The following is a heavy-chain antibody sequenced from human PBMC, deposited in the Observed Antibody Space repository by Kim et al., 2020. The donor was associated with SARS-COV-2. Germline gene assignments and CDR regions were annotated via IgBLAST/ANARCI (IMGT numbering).Heavy chain of an antibody. CDR1: GGTFSSYA. V-gene: IGHV1-69*04. D-gene: IGHD6-25*01. J-gene: IGHJ6*02. CDR2: IIPILGIA. CDR3: ARVGYSSASYYGMDV. Sequence: SVKVSCKASGGTFSSYAISWVRQAPGQGLEWMGRIIPILGIANYAQKFQGRVTITADKSTSTAYMELSSLRTEETAVYYCARVGYSSASYYGMDVWGQGTTVTVS.